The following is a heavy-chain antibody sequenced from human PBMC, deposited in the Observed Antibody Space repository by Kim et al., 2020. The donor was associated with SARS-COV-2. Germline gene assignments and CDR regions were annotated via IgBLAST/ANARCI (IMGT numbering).Heavy chain of an antibody. CDR1: GGSFSGYY. V-gene: IGHV4-34*01. Sequence: SETLSLTCAVYGGSFSGYYWSWIRQPPGKGLEWIGEINHSGSTNYNPSLKSRVTISVDTSKNQFSLKLSSVTAADTAVYYCARFRWFGALGLDVWGQGPT. CDR3: ARFRWFGALGLDV. J-gene: IGHJ6*02. D-gene: IGHD3-10*01. CDR2: INHSGST.